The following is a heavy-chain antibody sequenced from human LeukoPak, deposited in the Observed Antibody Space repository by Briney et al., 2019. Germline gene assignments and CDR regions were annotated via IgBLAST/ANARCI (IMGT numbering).Heavy chain of an antibody. CDR1: EYTFTDYY. J-gene: IGHJ4*02. V-gene: IGHV1-2*02. D-gene: IGHD2-2*01. CDR3: ARANFLYCSSTTCPFDY. CDR2: INPNDGDT. Sequence: ASVKLSCKASEYTFTDYYMHWVRQAPGQGFEWMGWINPNDGDTNYAQKFQGRVTMTRDTSISTAYMEVSRLRSDNTAVYYCARANFLYCSSTTCPFDYWGQGTLVTVSS.